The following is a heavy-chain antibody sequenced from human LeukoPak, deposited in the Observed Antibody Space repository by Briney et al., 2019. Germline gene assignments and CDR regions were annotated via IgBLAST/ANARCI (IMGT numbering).Heavy chain of an antibody. J-gene: IGHJ5*02. CDR2: INHSGST. CDR1: GGSFSGYY. D-gene: IGHD3-3*01. V-gene: IGHV4-34*01. CDR3: ARGYDLWSGYFNGRKWFDP. Sequence: SETLSLTYAVYGGSFSGYYWSWIRQPPGKGLEWIGEINHSGSTNYNPSLKSRVTISVDTSKNQFSLKLSSVAAADTAVYYCARGYDLWSGYFNGRKWFDPWGQGTLVTVSS.